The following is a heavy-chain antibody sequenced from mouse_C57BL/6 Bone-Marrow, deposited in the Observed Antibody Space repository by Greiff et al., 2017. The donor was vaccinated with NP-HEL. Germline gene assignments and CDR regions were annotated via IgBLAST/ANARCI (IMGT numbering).Heavy chain of an antibody. CDR1: GYTFTSYW. V-gene: IGHV1-53*01. D-gene: IGHD1-1*01. CDR3: ARGGYYGSTFAY. J-gene: IGHJ3*01. Sequence: QVQLKQPGTELVKPGASVKLSCKASGYTFTSYWMHWVKQRPGQGLEWIGNINPSNGGTNYNEKFKSKATLTVDKSSSTAYMQLSSLTSEDSAVYYCARGGYYGSTFAYWGQGTLVTVSA. CDR2: INPSNGGT.